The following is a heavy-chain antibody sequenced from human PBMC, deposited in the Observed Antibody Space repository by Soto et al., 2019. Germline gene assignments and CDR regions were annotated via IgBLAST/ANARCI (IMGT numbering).Heavy chain of an antibody. D-gene: IGHD4-17*01. Sequence: EVQLVESGGGLVQSGGSLRLSCAASGFTFNNYWMFWVHQAPGKGLVWVSRINSDGSSTNYADSVKGRFTISRDNAKNTLYLQMNSLRAEDTAVYYCAREGHYGDYVYWGQGTLVTVSS. CDR2: INSDGSST. CDR1: GFTFNNYW. CDR3: AREGHYGDYVY. J-gene: IGHJ4*02. V-gene: IGHV3-74*01.